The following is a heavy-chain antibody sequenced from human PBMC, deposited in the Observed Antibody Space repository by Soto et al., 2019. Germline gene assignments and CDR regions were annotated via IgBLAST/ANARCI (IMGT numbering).Heavy chain of an antibody. V-gene: IGHV1-24*01. CDR3: ATWSRITMVRGYFDY. J-gene: IGHJ4*02. D-gene: IGHD3-10*01. Sequence: ASVKVSCKVSGYTLTEVSMHWVRHAPGKGLEWMGGFDPEDGETIYAQKFQGRVTMTEDTSTDTAYMELSSLRSEDTAVYYCATWSRITMVRGYFDYWGQGTLVTVSS. CDR1: GYTLTEVS. CDR2: FDPEDGET.